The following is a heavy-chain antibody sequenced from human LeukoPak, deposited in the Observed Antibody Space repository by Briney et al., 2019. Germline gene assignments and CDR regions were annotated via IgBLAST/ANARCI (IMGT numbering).Heavy chain of an antibody. J-gene: IGHJ4*02. CDR2: ISYSGST. CDR1: GGSINSYS. Sequence: PSETLSLTCTVSGGSINSYSWTWIRQPPGRGLEWIGYISYSGSTNYNPSLKSRVTISVDTSKNQFSLTLSSVTAADTAVYYCARTWKTTVTNWGQGTLVTVSS. D-gene: IGHD4-17*01. CDR3: ARTWKTTVTN. V-gene: IGHV4-59*01.